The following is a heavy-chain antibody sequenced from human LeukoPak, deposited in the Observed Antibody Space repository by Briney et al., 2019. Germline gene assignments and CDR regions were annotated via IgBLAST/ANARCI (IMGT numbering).Heavy chain of an antibody. Sequence: GGSLRLSCAASGFTFSSYGMHWVRQAPGKGLEWVAVIWYDGSNKYYADSVKGRFTISRDNSKSTLYLQMNSLRAEDTAVYYCARDRGHQLLIFDYWGQGTLVTVSS. V-gene: IGHV3-33*01. J-gene: IGHJ4*02. D-gene: IGHD2-2*01. CDR2: IWYDGSNK. CDR3: ARDRGHQLLIFDY. CDR1: GFTFSSYG.